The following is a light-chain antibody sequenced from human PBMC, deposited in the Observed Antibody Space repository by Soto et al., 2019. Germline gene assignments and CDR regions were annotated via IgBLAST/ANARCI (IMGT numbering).Light chain of an antibody. J-gene: IGKJ1*01. CDR2: AAS. CDR1: QGISND. V-gene: IGKV1-27*01. CDR3: QKYNTAPWT. Sequence: DIQMTQSPSSLSASVGDRVTSTCRASQGISNDLAWYQQKPGKVPKLLIYAASTLQSGVPSRFSGSGSGTDFTLTISTLQPEDVATYYCQKYNTAPWTFGQGTKVDIK.